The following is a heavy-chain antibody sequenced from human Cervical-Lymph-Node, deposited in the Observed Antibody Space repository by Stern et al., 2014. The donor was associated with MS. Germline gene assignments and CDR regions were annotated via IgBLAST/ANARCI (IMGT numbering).Heavy chain of an antibody. Sequence: EVQLVQSGGGLVQPGGSLRLSCAASGFTFSDYWMTWVRQAPGKGLEWVATLQQDGYEKYFVNSVKGRFPISRDNARNSMFLQMNSLRAEDTAVYYCARSLSGPYPNWFDPWGQGTLVTVSS. D-gene: IGHD1-26*01. J-gene: IGHJ5*02. CDR2: LQQDGYEK. V-gene: IGHV3-7*01. CDR3: ARSLSGPYPNWFDP. CDR1: GFTFSDYW.